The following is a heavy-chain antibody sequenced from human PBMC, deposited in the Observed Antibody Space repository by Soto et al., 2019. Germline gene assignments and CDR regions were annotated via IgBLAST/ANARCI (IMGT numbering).Heavy chain of an antibody. CDR3: AREHYGITGNRIDS. CDR1: GGSISGDYY. D-gene: IGHD1-20*01. CDR2: VYHTGST. V-gene: IGHV4-30-4*01. Sequence: LPCPVSGGSISGDYYWNWIRQAPGKGLEWIGYVYHTGSTYHNPSLKSRGSISVDTSNNQFSLKLSSVTAADTAVYFCAREHYGITGNRIDSWGQGIPVTVSS. J-gene: IGHJ5*01.